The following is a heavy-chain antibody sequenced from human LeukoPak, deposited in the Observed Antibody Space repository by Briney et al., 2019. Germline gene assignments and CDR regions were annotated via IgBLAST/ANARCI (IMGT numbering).Heavy chain of an antibody. CDR1: GFTFSSYG. Sequence: GGSLRLSCEAPGFTFSSYGMHGFRQAPGKGLGGVAVIWYDGSNKYYADSVKGRFTISRDNSKNTLYLQMNSLRAEDTAVYYCASTVSEGYFDYWGQGTLVTVSS. J-gene: IGHJ4*02. CDR3: ASTVSEGYFDY. D-gene: IGHD4-17*01. CDR2: IWYDGSNK. V-gene: IGHV3-33*01.